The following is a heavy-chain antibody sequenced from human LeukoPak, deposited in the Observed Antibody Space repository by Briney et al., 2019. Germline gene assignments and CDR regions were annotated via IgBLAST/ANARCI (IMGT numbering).Heavy chain of an antibody. V-gene: IGHV1-24*01. J-gene: IGHJ4*02. CDR1: GYTLTELS. D-gene: IGHD6-13*01. CDR2: FDPEDGET. Sequence: GASVKVSCKVSGYTLTELSMHWVRRAPGKGLEWMGGFDPEDGETIYAQKFQGRVTMTEDTSTDTAYMELSRLRSDDTAVYYCARDPGRSSWYDPPELDYWGQGTLVTVPS. CDR3: ARDPGRSSWYDPPELDY.